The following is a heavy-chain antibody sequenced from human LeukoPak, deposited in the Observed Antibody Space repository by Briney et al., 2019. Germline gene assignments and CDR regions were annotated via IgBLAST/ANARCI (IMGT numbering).Heavy chain of an antibody. CDR1: EYTFTSYD. V-gene: IGHV1-8*01. CDR3: ARGYDILTGYSEYYFDY. J-gene: IGHJ4*02. D-gene: IGHD3-9*01. CDR2: MNPNSGNT. Sequence: GASVKVSCKASEYTFTSYDINWVRQATGQGLEWMGWMNPNSGNTGYAQKFQGRVTTTRNTSISTAYMELSSLRSEDTAVYYCARGYDILTGYSEYYFDYWGQGTLVTVSS.